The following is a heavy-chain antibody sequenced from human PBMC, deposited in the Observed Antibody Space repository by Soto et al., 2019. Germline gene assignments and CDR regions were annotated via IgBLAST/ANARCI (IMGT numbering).Heavy chain of an antibody. D-gene: IGHD4-17*01. CDR3: ARGLVDSGGNCFDS. CDR2: MNPKSGNT. CDR1: AYSINSYD. V-gene: IGHV1-8*01. J-gene: IGHJ4*02. Sequence: VKVSCKASAYSINSYDMNWVRQATGQGLEWMGWMNPKSGNTGFAEKFQGRVKMTWNTSTGTVYLEISSLRPEDTAVYYCARGLVDSGGNCFDSWGQGTQVTVSS.